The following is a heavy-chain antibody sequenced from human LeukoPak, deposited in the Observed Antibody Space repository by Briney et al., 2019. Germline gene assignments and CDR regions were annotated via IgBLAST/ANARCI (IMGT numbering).Heavy chain of an antibody. V-gene: IGHV4-39*01. D-gene: IGHD5-12*01. CDR3: VRHDGRGGATMGAFDS. CDR2: VYYGRTT. Sequence: SETLSLTCTVSAGSFISSSHHWGWIRQSPGKGLEWIGTVYYGRTTYYNPSLDGRVTISLDTSANHFSLQLNSVTAADTAVYYCVRHDGRGGATMGAFDSWGQGSLVTVSS. J-gene: IGHJ5*01. CDR1: AGSFISSSHH.